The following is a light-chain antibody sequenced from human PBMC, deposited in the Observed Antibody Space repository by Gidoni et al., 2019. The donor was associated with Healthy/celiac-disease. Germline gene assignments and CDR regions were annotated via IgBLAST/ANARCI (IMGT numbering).Light chain of an antibody. V-gene: IGKV1-39*01. CDR3: QQSYSTPVT. J-gene: IGKJ2*01. CDR2: AAS. CDR1: QSISSY. Sequence: DIQLTQSPSSLSASVGDRVTITCRASQSISSYLIWYQQKPGKAPELLIYAASSLQSGVPSRFSGSGSGTDFTLTISSLQPEDFATYYCQQSYSTPVTFGQGTKLEIK.